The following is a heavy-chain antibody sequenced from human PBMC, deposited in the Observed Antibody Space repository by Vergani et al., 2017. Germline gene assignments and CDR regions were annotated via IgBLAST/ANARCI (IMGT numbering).Heavy chain of an antibody. Sequence: VQLVESGGGLVKPGGSLRLSCAASGFTFSSYAMHWVRQAPGKGLEWVAVISYDGSNKYYADSVKGRFTISRDNSKNTLYLQMNSLRAEDTAVYYCARGEWSTSPYYYYMDVWGKGP. CDR2: ISYDGSNK. D-gene: IGHD2-2*01. CDR1: GFTFSSYA. CDR3: ARGEWSTSPYYYYMDV. V-gene: IGHV3-30-3*01. J-gene: IGHJ6*03.